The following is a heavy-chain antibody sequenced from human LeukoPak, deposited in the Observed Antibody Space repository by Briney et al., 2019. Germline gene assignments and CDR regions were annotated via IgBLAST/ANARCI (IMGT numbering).Heavy chain of an antibody. Sequence: PGGSLRLSCAVSGFTFSSYGMSWVRQAPGKGLEWVSAISGSGGSTYYADSVKGRFTISRDNAKSSLYLQMNSLRADDTAIYYCARDPYNGNYGDSYYYYMDVWGKGTTVTISS. J-gene: IGHJ6*03. CDR2: ISGSGGST. CDR3: ARDPYNGNYGDSYYYYMDV. V-gene: IGHV3-23*01. CDR1: GFTFSSYG. D-gene: IGHD1-26*01.